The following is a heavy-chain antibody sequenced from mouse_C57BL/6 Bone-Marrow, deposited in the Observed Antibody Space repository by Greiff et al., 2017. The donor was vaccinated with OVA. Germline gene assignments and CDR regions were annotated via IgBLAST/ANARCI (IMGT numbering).Heavy chain of an antibody. Sequence: QVQLQQPGAELVRPGTSVKLSCKASGYTFTSYWMHWVKQRPGQGLERIGVIDPSDSYTNYNQKFKGKATLTVDTSSSTAYMQLSSLTSEDSAVYYCARRNRAWFAYWGQGTLVTVSA. V-gene: IGHV1-59*01. CDR3: ARRNRAWFAY. J-gene: IGHJ3*01. CDR1: GYTFTSYW. CDR2: IDPSDSYT.